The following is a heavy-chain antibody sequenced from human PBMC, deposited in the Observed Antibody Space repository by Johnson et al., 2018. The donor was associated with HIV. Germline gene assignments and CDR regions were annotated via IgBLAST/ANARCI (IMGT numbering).Heavy chain of an antibody. CDR2: IYSGGST. CDR1: GFTVSSNY. Sequence: EVQLLESGGGLVQPGGSLRLSCAASGFTVSSNYMSWVRQAPGKGLEWVSVIYSGGSTYYADSVTGRFTISRDNSKNTLYLQMNSRRAEDTAVYYCAREGSGSWLDAFDIWGQGTMVTVSS. V-gene: IGHV3-66*02. CDR3: AREGSGSWLDAFDI. J-gene: IGHJ3*02. D-gene: IGHD1-26*01.